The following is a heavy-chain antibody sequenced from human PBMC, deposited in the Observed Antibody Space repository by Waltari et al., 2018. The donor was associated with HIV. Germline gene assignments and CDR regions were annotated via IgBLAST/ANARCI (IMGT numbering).Heavy chain of an antibody. J-gene: IGHJ2*01. V-gene: IGHV3-9*01. CDR3: AKDKRSGYGGNSVWYFDL. CDR1: GLTFYDYA. CDR2: ISWNSGTI. D-gene: IGHD4-17*01. Sequence: EVQLVESGGGLVQPGRSLRLSCAASGLTFYDYAIHWVRQAPGKGLEWVSGISWNSGTIGYADSVKGRFTISRDNAKNSLYLQMNSLRAEDTALYYCAKDKRSGYGGNSVWYFDLWGRGTLVTVSS.